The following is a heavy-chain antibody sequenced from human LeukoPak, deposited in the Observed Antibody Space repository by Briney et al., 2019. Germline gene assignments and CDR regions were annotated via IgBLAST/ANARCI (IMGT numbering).Heavy chain of an antibody. CDR1: GGTFSSYA. D-gene: IGHD3-3*01. CDR3: AREQRSGYFLFDP. V-gene: IGHV1-69*05. CDR2: IIPIFGTA. Sequence: ASVKVSCKASGGTFSSYAISWVRQAPGQGLERMGRIIPIFGTANYAQKFQGRVTITTDESTSTAYMELSSLRSEDTAVYYCAREQRSGYFLFDPWGQGTLVTVSS. J-gene: IGHJ5*02.